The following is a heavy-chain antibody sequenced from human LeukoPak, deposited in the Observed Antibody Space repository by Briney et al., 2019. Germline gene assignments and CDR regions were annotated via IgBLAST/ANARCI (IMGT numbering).Heavy chain of an antibody. D-gene: IGHD3-10*01. Sequence: ASVKVSCKASGYTFTSYYMHWVRQAPGQGLEWMGIINPSGGSTSYAQKFQGRVTMTRNTSISTAYMELSSLRSEDTAVYYCARGLDGSGSWTYYYYYYYMDVWGKGTTVTISS. CDR1: GYTFTSYY. V-gene: IGHV1-46*01. CDR2: INPSGGST. CDR3: ARGLDGSGSWTYYYYYYYMDV. J-gene: IGHJ6*03.